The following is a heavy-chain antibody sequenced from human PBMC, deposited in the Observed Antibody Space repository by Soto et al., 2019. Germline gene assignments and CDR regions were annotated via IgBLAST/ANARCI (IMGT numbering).Heavy chain of an antibody. D-gene: IGHD3-10*01. CDR1: GYTFTTYG. CDR3: ARDMGFGLSDY. Sequence: EASVKVSCKASGYTFTTYGISWARQAPGQRLEWMGWINAGNGNTKYSQKFQGRVTITRDTSASTAYMELSSLRSEDTAVYYCARDMGFGLSDYWGQGSLVTVSS. J-gene: IGHJ4*02. V-gene: IGHV1-3*01. CDR2: INAGNGNT.